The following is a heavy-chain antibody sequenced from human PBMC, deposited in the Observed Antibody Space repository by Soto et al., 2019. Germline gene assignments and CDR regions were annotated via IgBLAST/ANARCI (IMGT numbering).Heavy chain of an antibody. Sequence: ASVKVSCKASGYTFTRYYMHWVRQAPGQGLEWMGWINPNSGGTNYAQKFQGWVTMTRDTSISTAYMELSRLRSDDTAVYYCARGPNSTVTIYNYRFDPWGQGTLVTVSS. CDR2: INPNSGGT. D-gene: IGHD4-17*01. CDR1: GYTFTRYY. J-gene: IGHJ5*02. CDR3: ARGPNSTVTIYNYRFDP. V-gene: IGHV1-2*04.